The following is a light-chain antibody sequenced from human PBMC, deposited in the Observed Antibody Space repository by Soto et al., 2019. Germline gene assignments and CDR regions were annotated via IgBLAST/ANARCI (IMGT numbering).Light chain of an antibody. V-gene: IGLV2-14*01. J-gene: IGLJ2*01. CDR2: DVS. CDR3: SSYTSSSTLV. CDR1: SSDVGGYNY. Sequence: QSALTQPASVSGYPGQSITISCTGTSSDVGGYNYVSWYQQHPGKVPKLMIFDVSDRPSGVSNRFSGSKSGNTASLTISGLQAEDEADYYCSSYTSSSTLVFGGGTKLTVL.